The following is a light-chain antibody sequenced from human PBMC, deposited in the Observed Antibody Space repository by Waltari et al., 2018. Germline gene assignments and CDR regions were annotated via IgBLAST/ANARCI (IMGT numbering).Light chain of an antibody. CDR3: CSYAGSGTYV. V-gene: IGLV2-23*02. Sequence: QSALTQPASVSGTPGQSITISCTGTNSDVGHYNLVSWYQHHPGEAPKLMVCEVIKRPSGVSHRFSGAKSGNTASLTISGLQAEDEADYYCCSYAGSGTYVFGTGTKVTVL. CDR2: EVI. J-gene: IGLJ1*01. CDR1: NSDVGHYNL.